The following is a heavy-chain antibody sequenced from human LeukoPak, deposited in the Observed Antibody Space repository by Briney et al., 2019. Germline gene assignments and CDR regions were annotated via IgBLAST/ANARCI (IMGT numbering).Heavy chain of an antibody. D-gene: IGHD6-13*01. CDR1: GYTFTSSD. Sequence: GASVRVSCKASGYTFTSSDINGVRQAAGQGLEWMGWINPNSGRTGYAQKFQGRVTMTANTSISTAYMELRNLRFDDTAVYYCARGRSGLAAAGTYDYWGQGTLITVSS. J-gene: IGHJ4*02. V-gene: IGHV1-8*01. CDR3: ARGRSGLAAAGTYDY. CDR2: INPNSGRT.